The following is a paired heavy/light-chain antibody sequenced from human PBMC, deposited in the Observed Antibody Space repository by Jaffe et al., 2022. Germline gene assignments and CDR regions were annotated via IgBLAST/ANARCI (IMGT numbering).Heavy chain of an antibody. V-gene: IGHV3-23*01. CDR2: ISGSGGST. D-gene: IGHD2-2*01. CDR1: GFTFSSYA. Sequence: EVQLLESGGGLVQPGGSLRLSCAASGFTFSSYAMSWVRQAPGKGLEWVSAISGSGGSTYYADSVKGRFTISRDNSKNTLYLQMNSLRAEDTAVYYCAKDRSWGYCSSTSCYVSHQGGYFDYWGQGTLVTVSS. J-gene: IGHJ4*02. CDR3: AKDRSWGYCSSTSCYVSHQGGYFDY.
Light chain of an antibody. V-gene: IGKV1-12*01. CDR2: AAS. CDR3: QQANSFPRT. CDR1: QGISSW. Sequence: DIQMTQSPSSVSASVGDRVTITCRASQGISSWLAWYQQKPGKAPKLLIYAASSLQSGVPSRFSGSGSGTDFTLTISSLQPEDFATYYCQQANSFPRTFGPGTKVDIK. J-gene: IGKJ3*01.